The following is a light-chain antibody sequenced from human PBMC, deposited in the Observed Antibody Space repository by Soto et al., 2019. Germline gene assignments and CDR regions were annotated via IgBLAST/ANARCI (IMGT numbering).Light chain of an antibody. CDR3: QQYNSYSQT. J-gene: IGKJ1*01. Sequence: DIQMTQSPSTLSASVGDRVTITCRASQSITGWLAWYQQKPGKAPKLLIYDASSLESGVPSRFSGSGSGTEFTLTISRLQPDDFATYYCQQYNSYSQTFGQGTKVEI. CDR2: DAS. V-gene: IGKV1-5*01. CDR1: QSITGW.